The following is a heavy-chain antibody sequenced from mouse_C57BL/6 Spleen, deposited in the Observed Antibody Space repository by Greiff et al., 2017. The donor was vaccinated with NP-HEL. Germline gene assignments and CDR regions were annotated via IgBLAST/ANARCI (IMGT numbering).Heavy chain of an antibody. CDR1: GFNIKDYY. CDR2: IDPEDGDT. Sequence: EVQLQQSGAELVRPGASVKLSCTASGFNIKDYYMHWVKQRPEQGLEWIGRIDPEDGDTEYAPKFQGKATMTADTSSNTAYLQLSSLTSEDTAVYYCTKGYGKSLYYAMDYWGQGTSVTVSS. D-gene: IGHD2-10*02. J-gene: IGHJ4*01. V-gene: IGHV14-1*01. CDR3: TKGYGKSLYYAMDY.